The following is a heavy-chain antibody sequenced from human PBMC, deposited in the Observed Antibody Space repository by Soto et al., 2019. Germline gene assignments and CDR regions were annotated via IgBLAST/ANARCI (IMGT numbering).Heavy chain of an antibody. CDR2: IGTAGDT. Sequence: GGSLRLSCEASGFTFSGFDMHRVRQPTGKGLEWVSSIGTAGDTYYAVSVKGRFTISRDNAKNSLSLQMNSLRAGGMAVYFCAKSREIGTHFFDSWGQGTQVTVSS. J-gene: IGHJ4*02. CDR1: GFTFSGFD. CDR3: AKSREIGTHFFDS. D-gene: IGHD6-13*01. V-gene: IGHV3-13*01.